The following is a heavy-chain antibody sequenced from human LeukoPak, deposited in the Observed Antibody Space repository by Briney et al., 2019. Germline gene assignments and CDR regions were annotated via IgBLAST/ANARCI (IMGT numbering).Heavy chain of an antibody. Sequence: SQTLSLTCIVSGGSISSGSYYWSWIRQPAGKGLEWIGRIYTSGSTNYNPSLKSRVTISVDTSKNQFSLKLSSVTAADTAVYYCARVRGAYYYYYMDVWGKGTTVTVSS. J-gene: IGHJ6*03. CDR1: GGSISSGSYY. CDR2: IYTSGST. V-gene: IGHV4-61*02. CDR3: ARVRGAYYYYYMDV. D-gene: IGHD3-10*01.